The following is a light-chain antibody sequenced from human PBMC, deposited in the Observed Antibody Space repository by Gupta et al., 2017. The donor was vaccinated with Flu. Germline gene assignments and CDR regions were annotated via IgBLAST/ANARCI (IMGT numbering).Light chain of an antibody. CDR2: GAS. CDR1: QSVSSN. Sequence: EIVMTQSPATLSVSPGERATLSCRASQSVSSNLAWYQQQPGQAPRLLIYGASTRATGIPARFSGSRSGTEYTLPISSLQSADFAVYYCQQYHNRSPITFGQGTQLEIK. CDR3: QQYHNRSPIT. J-gene: IGKJ5*01. V-gene: IGKV3-15*01.